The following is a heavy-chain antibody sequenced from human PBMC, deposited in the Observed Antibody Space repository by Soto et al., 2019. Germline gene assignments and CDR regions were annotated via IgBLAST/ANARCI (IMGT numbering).Heavy chain of an antibody. CDR1: GFTFSSYE. V-gene: IGHV3-48*03. J-gene: IGHJ6*02. CDR2: ISSSGSTI. CDR3: ASWAGDGYNYHGMDV. Sequence: LRLSCAASGFTFSSYEMNWVRQAPGKGLEWVSYISSSGSTIYYADSVKGRFTISRDNAKNSLYLQMNSLRAEDTAVYYCASWAGDGYNYHGMDVWGQGTTVTVSS. D-gene: IGHD3-16*01.